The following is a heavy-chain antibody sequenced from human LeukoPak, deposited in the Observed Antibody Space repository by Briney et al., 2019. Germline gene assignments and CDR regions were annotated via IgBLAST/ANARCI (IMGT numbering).Heavy chain of an antibody. CDR3: ARGSFGDRPSGFDY. Sequence: GRSLRLSCAASGFTFSSYAMHWVRQAPGKGLEWVAVISYDGSNKYYADSVKGRFTISRDNSKNTLYLQMNSLRAEDTAVYYCARGSFGDRPSGFDYWGQGTLVTVSS. CDR1: GFTFSSYA. CDR2: ISYDGSNK. D-gene: IGHD3-10*01. V-gene: IGHV3-30-3*01. J-gene: IGHJ4*02.